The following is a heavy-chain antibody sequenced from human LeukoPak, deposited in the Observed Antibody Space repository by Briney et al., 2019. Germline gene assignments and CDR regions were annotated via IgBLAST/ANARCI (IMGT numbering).Heavy chain of an antibody. D-gene: IGHD4-17*01. CDR1: GFTFSRYA. V-gene: IGHV3-23*01. J-gene: IGHJ4*02. CDR2: ISGSGGST. CDR3: ANSAIYGDLRSLDY. Sequence: GGSPRLSCAASGFTFSRYAMNWVRQAPGKGLEWVSAISGSGGSTYYADSVQGRFTISRDNSKNTLYLQMNSLRAEDTAVYYCANSAIYGDLRSLDYWGQGTLVTVSS.